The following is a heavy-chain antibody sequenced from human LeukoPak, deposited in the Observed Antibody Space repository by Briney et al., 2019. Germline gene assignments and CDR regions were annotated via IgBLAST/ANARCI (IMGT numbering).Heavy chain of an antibody. CDR1: GNSFTTYW. CDR2: IYPGDSDT. D-gene: IGHD3-9*01. J-gene: IGHJ4*02. Sequence: GESLKISCKDSGNSFTTYWIGWVRQMPGKGPEWMGVIYPGDSDTRYSPSFQGQVTFSADKSISTAYLQWSRLKASDTAMYYCARLPTLTGYIDYWGQGTLVTVSS. V-gene: IGHV5-51*01. CDR3: ARLPTLTGYIDY.